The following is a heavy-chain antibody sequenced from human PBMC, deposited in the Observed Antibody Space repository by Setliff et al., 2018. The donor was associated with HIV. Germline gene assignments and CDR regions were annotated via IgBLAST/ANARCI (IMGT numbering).Heavy chain of an antibody. D-gene: IGHD3-16*01. J-gene: IGHJ6*02. V-gene: IGHV3-48*01. Sequence: GGSLRLSCVASGFTFKNYAMNGVRQAPGQGLEWVSYISSGGRTIYYADAGKGRFTISKDNSKNTLYLQMNSLRAEDTAVYYCAKDNDYVRGSYSAASKGRYGMDVWGQGTTVTVSS. CDR1: GFTFKNYA. CDR3: AKDNDYVRGSYSAASKGRYGMDV. CDR2: ISSGGRTI.